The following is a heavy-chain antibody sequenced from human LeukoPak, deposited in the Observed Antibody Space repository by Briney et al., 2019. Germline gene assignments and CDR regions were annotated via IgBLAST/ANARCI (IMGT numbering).Heavy chain of an antibody. Sequence: GGSLRLSCAASGFTFSSYSMNWVRQAPGKGLEWVSSISSSSSYIYYADSVKGRFTISRDNAKNSLYLQMNSLRAEDTAVYYCARDSTCAVATFDYWGQGTLVTVSS. J-gene: IGHJ4*02. CDR1: GFTFSSYS. V-gene: IGHV3-21*01. CDR3: ARDSTCAVATFDY. D-gene: IGHD4-23*01. CDR2: ISSSSSYI.